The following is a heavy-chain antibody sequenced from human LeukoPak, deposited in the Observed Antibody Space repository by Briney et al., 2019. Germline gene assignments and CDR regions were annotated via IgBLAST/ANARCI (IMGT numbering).Heavy chain of an antibody. D-gene: IGHD4-11*01. Sequence: SETLSLTCAVYGGSFSGYYWSWIRQPPGKGLEWIGEINHSGSTNYNPSLKSRVTISVDTSKNQFPLKLSSVTAADTAVYYCARGYYSNYRYYYYGMDVWGQGTTVTVSS. CDR2: INHSGST. J-gene: IGHJ6*02. CDR3: ARGYYSNYRYYYYGMDV. V-gene: IGHV4-34*01. CDR1: GGSFSGYY.